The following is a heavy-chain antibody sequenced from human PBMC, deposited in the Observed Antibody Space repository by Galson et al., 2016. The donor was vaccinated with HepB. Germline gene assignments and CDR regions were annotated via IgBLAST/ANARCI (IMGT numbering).Heavy chain of an antibody. CDR2: TYYRSKWYN. Sequence: CAISGDSVSSNSAAWNWIRQSPSRGLEWLGRTYYRSKWYNDYAVSLKGRITIDPDTSKNQFSLQLNSVTPEDTAIYYCASAQTGTAQIRAFDFWGQGTMVTFSS. V-gene: IGHV6-1*01. CDR1: GDSVSSNSAA. J-gene: IGHJ3*01. CDR3: ASAQTGTAQIRAFDF. D-gene: IGHD1-7*01.